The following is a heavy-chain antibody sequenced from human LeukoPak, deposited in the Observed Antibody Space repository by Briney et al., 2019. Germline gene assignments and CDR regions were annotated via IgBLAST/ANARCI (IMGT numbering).Heavy chain of an antibody. CDR2: IYYSGST. D-gene: IGHD1-26*01. Sequence: SETLSLTCTVSVGSISSYYWSWIRQPPGKGLEWIGYIYYSGSTNYNPSLKSRVTISVDTSKNQFSLKLSSVTAADTAVYYCARAVVGATMFAFDIWGQGTMVTVSS. CDR1: VGSISSYY. J-gene: IGHJ3*02. V-gene: IGHV4-59*01. CDR3: ARAVVGATMFAFDI.